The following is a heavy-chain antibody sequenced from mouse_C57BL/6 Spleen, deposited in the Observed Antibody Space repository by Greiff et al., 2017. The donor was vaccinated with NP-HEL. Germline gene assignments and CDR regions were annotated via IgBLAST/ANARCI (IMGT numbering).Heavy chain of an antibody. CDR3: ASYYGSSPYAMDY. CDR2: IHPNSGST. J-gene: IGHJ4*01. Sequence: VQLQQSGAELVKPGASVKLSCKASGYTFTSYWMHWVKQRPGQGLEWIGMIHPNSGSTNYNEKFKSKATLTVDKSSSTAYMQLSSLTSEDSAVYYCASYYGSSPYAMDYWGQGTSVTVSS. CDR1: GYTFTSYW. D-gene: IGHD1-1*01. V-gene: IGHV1-64*01.